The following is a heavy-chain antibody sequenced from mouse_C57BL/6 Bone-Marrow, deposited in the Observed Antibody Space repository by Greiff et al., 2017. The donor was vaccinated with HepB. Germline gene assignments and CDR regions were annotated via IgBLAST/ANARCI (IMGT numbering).Heavy chain of an antibody. D-gene: IGHD2-4*01. V-gene: IGHV5-6*01. Sequence: EVMLVESGGDLVKPGGSLKLSCAASGFTFSSYGMSWVRQTPDKRLEWVATISSGGSYTYYPDSVKGRFTISRDNAKNTRYLQMSSLKSEDTAMYYCARIYYDYDAWFAYWGQGTLVTVSA. J-gene: IGHJ3*01. CDR3: ARIYYDYDAWFAY. CDR1: GFTFSSYG. CDR2: ISSGGSYT.